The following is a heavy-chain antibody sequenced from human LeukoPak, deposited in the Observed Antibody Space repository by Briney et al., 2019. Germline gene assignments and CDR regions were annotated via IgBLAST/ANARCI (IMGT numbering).Heavy chain of an antibody. CDR1: GYTFTSYG. J-gene: IGHJ4*02. Sequence: ASVKVSCKASGYTFTSYGISWMRQAPGQGLEWVGWIDTYNGNTDYPQKLQGRVTLTTDTSTSTAYMELRSLRSDDTAVYYCSRDGGLYWGQGTLVTVSS. CDR3: SRDGGLY. V-gene: IGHV1-18*01. CDR2: IDTYNGNT. D-gene: IGHD3-16*01.